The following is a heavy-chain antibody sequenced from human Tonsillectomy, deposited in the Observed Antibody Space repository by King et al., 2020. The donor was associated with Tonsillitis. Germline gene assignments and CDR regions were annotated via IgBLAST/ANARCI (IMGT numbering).Heavy chain of an antibody. J-gene: IGHJ4*02. CDR1: GYSFSDYL. V-gene: IGHV5-10-1*01. Sequence: QLVQSGAAVKKPGESLRISCQGSGYSFSDYLITWVRQVPGKGLEWMGRIDPSDSYTNYSPSLQGHVTISADKSISTAYLQWSSLKASDTAIYYCATRPGFSGYDSFFEYWGQGTLVTVSS. CDR2: IDPSDSYT. D-gene: IGHD5-12*01. CDR3: ATRPGFSGYDSFFEY.